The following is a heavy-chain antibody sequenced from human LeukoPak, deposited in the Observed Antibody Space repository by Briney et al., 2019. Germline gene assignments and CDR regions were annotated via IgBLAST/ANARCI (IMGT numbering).Heavy chain of an antibody. D-gene: IGHD2-2*01. V-gene: IGHV1-18*01. CDR3: AREGLGEGIVVVPAYF. CDR2: ISAYNGNT. CDR1: GYTFTSYG. J-gene: IGHJ3*01. Sequence: ASVKVSCKASGYTFTSYGISWVRQAPGQGLEWMGWISAYNGNTNYAQKLQGRVTMTTDTSTSTAYMELRSLRSDDTAVYYCAREGLGEGIVVVPAYFWGQGTMVTVSS.